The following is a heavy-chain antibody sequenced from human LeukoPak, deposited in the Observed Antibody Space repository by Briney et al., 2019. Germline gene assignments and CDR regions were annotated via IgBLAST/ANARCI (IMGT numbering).Heavy chain of an antibody. CDR2: ISYDGSNK. CDR3: ARDEAIAGTRGFDY. V-gene: IGHV3-30-3*01. D-gene: IGHD6-13*01. CDR1: GFTFSSYA. J-gene: IGHJ4*02. Sequence: GGSLRLSCAASGFTFSSYAMHWVRQAPGKGLEWVAVISYDGSNKYYADSVKGRFTISRDNSKNTLYLQMNSLRAEDTAVYYCARDEAIAGTRGFDYWGQGTLVTVSS.